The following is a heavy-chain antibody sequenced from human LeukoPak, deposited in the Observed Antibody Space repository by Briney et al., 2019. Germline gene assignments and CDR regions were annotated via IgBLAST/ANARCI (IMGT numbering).Heavy chain of an antibody. CDR2: IRYDGSNK. Sequence: GGSLRLSCAASGFTFSSYGMHWVRQAPGKGLEWVAFIRYDGSNKYYADSVKGRFTISRDNSKNTLYLQMNSLRAEDTAVYYCAKSWSSLRPHSCDYWGQGTLVTVSS. CDR3: AKSWSSLRPHSCDY. V-gene: IGHV3-30*02. J-gene: IGHJ4*02. CDR1: GFTFSSYG. D-gene: IGHD1-26*01.